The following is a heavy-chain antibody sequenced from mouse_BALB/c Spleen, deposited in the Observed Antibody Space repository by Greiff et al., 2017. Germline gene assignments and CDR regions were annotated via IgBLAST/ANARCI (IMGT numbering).Heavy chain of an antibody. CDR3: ARSGYGNYDAY. CDR2: INPGSGGT. D-gene: IGHD2-1*01. CDR1: GYAFTNYL. J-gene: IGHJ3*01. V-gene: IGHV1-54*01. Sequence: QVQLQQSGAELVRPGTSVKVSCTASGYAFTNYLIEWVKQRPGQGLEWIGVINPGSGGTNYNEKFKGKATLTADKSSSTAYMQLSSLTSDDSAVYFCARSGYGNYDAYWGQGTLVTVSA.